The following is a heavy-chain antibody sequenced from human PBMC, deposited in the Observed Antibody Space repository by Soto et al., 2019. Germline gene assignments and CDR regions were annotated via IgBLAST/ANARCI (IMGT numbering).Heavy chain of an antibody. D-gene: IGHD2-15*01. J-gene: IGHJ4*02. CDR1: GFTFSSYG. CDR3: ARDLAALYYFDY. CDR2: IWYDGSNK. V-gene: IGHV3-33*01. Sequence: QVQLVESGGGVVQPGRSLTLSCAASGFTFSSYGMHWVRQAPGKGLEWVAVIWYDGSNKYYADSVKGRFTISRDNSKNTLYLQMNSLRAEDTAVYYCARDLAALYYFDYWGQGTLVTVS.